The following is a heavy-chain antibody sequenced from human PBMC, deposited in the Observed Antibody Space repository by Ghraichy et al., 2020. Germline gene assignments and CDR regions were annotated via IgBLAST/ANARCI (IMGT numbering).Heavy chain of an antibody. J-gene: IGHJ6*02. V-gene: IGHV4-34*01. CDR1: GGSFSGYY. CDR3: ARAWGIVYSSSWTLGV. D-gene: IGHD6-13*01. Sequence: SETLSLTCAVYGGSFSGYYWSWIRQPPGKGLEWIGEINHSGSTNYNPSLKSRVTISVDTSKNQFSLILSSVTAADTAVYYCARAWGIVYSSSWTLGVWGQGTTVTVSS. CDR2: INHSGST.